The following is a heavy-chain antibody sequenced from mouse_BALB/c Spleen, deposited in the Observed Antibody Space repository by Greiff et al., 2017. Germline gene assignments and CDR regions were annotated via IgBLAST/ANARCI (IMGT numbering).Heavy chain of an antibody. D-gene: IGHD2-4*01. J-gene: IGHJ4*01. V-gene: IGHV3-6*02. Sequence: VQLQQSGPGLVKPSQSLSLTCSVTGYSITSGYYWNWIRQFPGNKLEWMGYISYDGSNNYNPSLKNRISITRDTSKNQFFLKLNSVTTEDTATYYCARADYYDAMDYWGQGTSVTVSS. CDR1: GYSITSGYY. CDR3: ARADYYDAMDY. CDR2: ISYDGSN.